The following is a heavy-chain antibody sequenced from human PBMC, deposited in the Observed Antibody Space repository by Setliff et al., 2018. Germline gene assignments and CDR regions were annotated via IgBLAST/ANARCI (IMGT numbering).Heavy chain of an antibody. Sequence: LSLTCAVYGGSFRDYHWSWIRQPPGKGLEWIGYIYYSGSTYYNPSLKSRVTISVDTSKNQFSLKLSSVTAADTAVYYCARVTYYYDSSGCPDYWGQGTLVTVSS. CDR3: ARVTYYYDSSGCPDY. CDR2: IYYSGST. D-gene: IGHD3-22*01. CDR1: GGSFRDYH. V-gene: IGHV4-34*01. J-gene: IGHJ4*02.